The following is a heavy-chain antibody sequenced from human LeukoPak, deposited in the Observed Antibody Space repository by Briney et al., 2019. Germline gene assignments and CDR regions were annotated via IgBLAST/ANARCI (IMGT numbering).Heavy chain of an antibody. CDR2: INHSGST. J-gene: IGHJ4*02. V-gene: IGHV4-34*01. D-gene: IGHD3-22*01. CDR1: GGSFSGYY. CDR3: ARAPRYYYDSSGSNFDY. Sequence: PSETLSLTCAVYGGSFSGYYWNWIRQPPGKGLEWIGEINHSGSTNYNPSLKSRVTILVDTSTNQFSLKLNSVTAADTAVYYCARAPRYYYDSSGSNFDYWGQGTLVTVSS.